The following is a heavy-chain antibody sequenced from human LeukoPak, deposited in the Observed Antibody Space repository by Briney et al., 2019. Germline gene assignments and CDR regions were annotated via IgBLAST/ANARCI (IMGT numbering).Heavy chain of an antibody. CDR1: GFTFSSYA. D-gene: IGHD1-7*01. Sequence: GGSLRLSCAASGFTFSSYAMSWVRQAPGEGLEWVSAISGRGGSTFYADSVKGRFTISRDNSKNTLYLQMNSLRAEDTAVYYCAKGPFPTENYYFDYWGQGTLVTVSP. V-gene: IGHV3-23*01. J-gene: IGHJ4*02. CDR3: AKGPFPTENYYFDY. CDR2: ISGRGGST.